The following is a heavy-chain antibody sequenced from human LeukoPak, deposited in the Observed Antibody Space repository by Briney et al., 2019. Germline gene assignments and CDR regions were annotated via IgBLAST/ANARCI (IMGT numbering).Heavy chain of an antibody. CDR2: ISSSSSYI. CDR3: ARSIAARLVYYYYGMDV. Sequence: GGSLRLSCAASGFTFSSYAMSWVRQAPGKGLEWVSSISSSSSYIYYADSVKGRFTISRDNAKNSLYLQMNSLRAEDTAVYYCARSIAARLVYYYYGMDVWGQGTTVTVSS. J-gene: IGHJ6*02. D-gene: IGHD6-6*01. CDR1: GFTFSSYA. V-gene: IGHV3-21*01.